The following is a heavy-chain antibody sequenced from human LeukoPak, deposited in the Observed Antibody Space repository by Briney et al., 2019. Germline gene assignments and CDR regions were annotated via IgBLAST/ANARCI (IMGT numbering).Heavy chain of an antibody. J-gene: IGHJ6*02. D-gene: IGHD1-26*01. CDR2: IYYSGGP. CDR3: ARDRNSGTYYDENYGMDV. V-gene: IGHV4-59*01. Sequence: SETLSLTCTVSGGSINRYYWSWIRQPPGKGLEWIGYIYYSGGPNYNPSLKSRVTLSVDTSKNQFSLRLRSVTAADTAVYYCARDRNSGTYYDENYGMDVWGQGTTVTVSS. CDR1: GGSINRYY.